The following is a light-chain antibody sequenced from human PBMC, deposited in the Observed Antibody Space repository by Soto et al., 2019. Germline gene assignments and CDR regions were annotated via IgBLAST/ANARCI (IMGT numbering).Light chain of an antibody. J-gene: IGKJ1*01. CDR2: AAS. CDR3: QKYNSAPRT. V-gene: IGKV1-27*01. Sequence: DIQMTQSPSSLSASVGDRVTITCRASQGISNYLAWYQQKPGKVPKLLIYAASTLQSGVPSRFSGSGSGTDFTITISSLQHEDVATYYCQKYNSAPRTFGQGNNVEIK. CDR1: QGISNY.